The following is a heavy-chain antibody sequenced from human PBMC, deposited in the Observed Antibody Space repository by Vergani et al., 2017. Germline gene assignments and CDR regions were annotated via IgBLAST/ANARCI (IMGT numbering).Heavy chain of an antibody. CDR2: SYHSGST. V-gene: IGHV4-4*03. J-gene: IGHJ4*02. CDR3: ARVGIVATIRAPWYFDY. Sequence: QVQLQESCPGLVKPPGTLSLTCAVSGGSISSSNWWSWVRQPPGTGLEWIGESYHSGSTNYNPSLKSRVTISVDKSKNQFSLKLSSVTAADTAVYYCARVGIVATIRAPWYFDYWGQGTLVTVSS. D-gene: IGHD5-12*01. CDR1: GGSISSSNW.